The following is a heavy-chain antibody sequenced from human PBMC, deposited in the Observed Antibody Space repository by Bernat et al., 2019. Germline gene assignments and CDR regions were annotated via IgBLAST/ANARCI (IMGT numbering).Heavy chain of an antibody. V-gene: IGHV3-23*01. CDR2: ISASGGDS. J-gene: IGHJ4*02. CDR1: GFTFSSHA. CDR3: TLFNY. Sequence: EVQLLESGGGLIQPGGSLRLSCTASGFTFSSHAMSWVRQAPGKGLHWVSAISASGGDSYDADTVKGRFTSSRDNSKNTLYLQMSSLRAEDTAIYYCTLFNYWGQGTLVTVSS.